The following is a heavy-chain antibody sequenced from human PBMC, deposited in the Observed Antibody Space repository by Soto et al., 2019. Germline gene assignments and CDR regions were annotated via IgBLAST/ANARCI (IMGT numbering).Heavy chain of an antibody. V-gene: IGHV4-59*01. Sequence: QVQLQESGPGLVKPSETLSLTCTVSGGSISSYYWSWLRQPPGQGLEWIGYIFYSGSTNYNPSLKSRVTMSVDTSKNQFSLKLRSVTAADTAVYYCARLTYGDPGTYWGQGTQVTVS. CDR3: ARLTYGDPGTY. J-gene: IGHJ4*02. CDR2: IFYSGST. D-gene: IGHD4-17*01. CDR1: GGSISSYY.